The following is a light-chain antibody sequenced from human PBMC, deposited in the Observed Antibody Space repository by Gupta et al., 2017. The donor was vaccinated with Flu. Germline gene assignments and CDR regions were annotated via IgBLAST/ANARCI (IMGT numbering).Light chain of an antibody. Sequence: VTSPCGVNSGSVSTSYYPSWYQQTPGQAPRTLIYSTNTRSSGVPDRFSGSFLGNTAALTITGAQADDEANYYCVLYMHTGSWVFGGGTKLTVL. CDR1: SGSVSTSYY. J-gene: IGLJ3*02. CDR2: STN. CDR3: VLYMHTGSWV. V-gene: IGLV8-61*01.